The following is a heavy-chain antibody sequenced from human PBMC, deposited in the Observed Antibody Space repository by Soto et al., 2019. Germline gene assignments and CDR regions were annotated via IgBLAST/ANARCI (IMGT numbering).Heavy chain of an antibody. J-gene: IGHJ4*02. V-gene: IGHV4-30-4*01. Sequence: SETLSLTCTVSGGSINTVNYYWSWIRQSPEKGLEWIGHIYNGGTTYNNQSLTSRVIISVDTSKNQFSLKLSSVTAADTAVYYCARGSTVAAILFDYWGQGTLVTVSS. D-gene: IGHD2-15*01. CDR2: IYNGGTT. CDR1: GGSINTVNYY. CDR3: ARGSTVAAILFDY.